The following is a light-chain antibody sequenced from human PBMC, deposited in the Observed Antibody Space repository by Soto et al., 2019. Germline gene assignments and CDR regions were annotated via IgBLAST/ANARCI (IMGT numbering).Light chain of an antibody. Sequence: QSALTQPASVSGSPGQSITISCTGTSSDVGGYDSVSWYQQHPGKAPQLMIFDVTTRPSGISNRFSGSRSGNTASLTISGLQAEDEADYYCSSYTSSSLEVFGGGTKLTVL. CDR1: SSDVGGYDS. V-gene: IGLV2-14*03. CDR3: SSYTSSSLEV. CDR2: DVT. J-gene: IGLJ3*02.